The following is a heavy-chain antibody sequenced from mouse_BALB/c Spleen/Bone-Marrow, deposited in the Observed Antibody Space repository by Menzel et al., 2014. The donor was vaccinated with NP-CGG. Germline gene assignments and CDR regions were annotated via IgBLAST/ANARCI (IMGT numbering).Heavy chain of an antibody. CDR2: IRLKSNNCAT. Sequence: DVMLVESGGGLVQPGGSMKLSCVASGFTFSNYWMNWVRQSPEKGLEWVAEIRLKSNNCATHYAESVKGRFTISRDDSKSSAYLQMNNLRAEDTGIYYCTRVMDYWGQGTSVTASS. V-gene: IGHV6-6*02. J-gene: IGHJ4*01. CDR3: TRVMDY. CDR1: GFTFSNYW.